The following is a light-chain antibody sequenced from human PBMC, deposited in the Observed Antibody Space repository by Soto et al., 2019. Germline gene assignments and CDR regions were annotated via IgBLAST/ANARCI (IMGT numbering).Light chain of an antibody. V-gene: IGLV2-8*01. CDR3: TSYVGNNIWV. CDR1: SSDVGAYNY. CDR2: EVT. Sequence: QSALTQPPSASGSPGQSVTISCTGTSSDVGAYNYVSWYQQYPGKAPKLMIYEVTKRPSGVPDRFSGSKSGNTASLTVSGLQDEDYADYYCTSYVGNNIWVFGGGTKLTVL. J-gene: IGLJ3*02.